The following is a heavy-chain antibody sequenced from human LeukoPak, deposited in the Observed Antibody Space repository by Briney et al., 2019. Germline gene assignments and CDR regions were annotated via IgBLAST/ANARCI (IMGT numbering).Heavy chain of an antibody. CDR1: GFTFSSYE. J-gene: IGHJ4*02. D-gene: IGHD4-17*01. V-gene: IGHV3-48*03. Sequence: GGSLRLSCAASGFTFSSYEMNWVRQAPGKGLECVSYISSSGSTIYYADSVKGRFTISRDNAKNSLYLQMNSLRAEDTAVYYCARHYGDYGNDYWGQRTMVTVRS. CDR2: ISSSGSTI. CDR3: ARHYGDYGNDY.